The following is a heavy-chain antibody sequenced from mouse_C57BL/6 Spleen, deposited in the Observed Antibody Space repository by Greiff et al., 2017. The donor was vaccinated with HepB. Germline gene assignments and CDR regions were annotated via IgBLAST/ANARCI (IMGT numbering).Heavy chain of an antibody. CDR1: GFTFSSYA. D-gene: IGHD1-1*01. CDR3: TREGIYYYGSGCGAMDY. J-gene: IGHJ4*01. CDR2: ISSGGDYI. V-gene: IGHV5-9-1*02. Sequence: EVQGVESGEGLVKPGGSLKLSCAASGFTFSSYAMSWVRQTPEKRLEWVAYISSGGDYIYYADTVKGRFTISRDNARNTLYLQMSSLKSEDTAMYYCTREGIYYYGSGCGAMDYWGQGTSVTVSS.